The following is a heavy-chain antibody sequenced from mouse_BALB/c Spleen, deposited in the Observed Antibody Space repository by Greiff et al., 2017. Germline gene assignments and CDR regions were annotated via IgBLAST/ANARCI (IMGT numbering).Heavy chain of an antibody. D-gene: IGHD1-1*01. V-gene: IGHV14-3*02. J-gene: IGHJ4*01. CDR1: GFNIKDTY. CDR3: AREPPYYGSSYAMDY. Sequence: VQLQQSGAELVKPGASVKLSCTASGFNIKDTYMHWVKQRPEQGLEWIGRIDPANGNTKYDPKFQGKATITADTSSNTAYLHLSSLTSEDTAVYYCAREPPYYGSSYAMDYWGQGTSVTVSS. CDR2: IDPANGNT.